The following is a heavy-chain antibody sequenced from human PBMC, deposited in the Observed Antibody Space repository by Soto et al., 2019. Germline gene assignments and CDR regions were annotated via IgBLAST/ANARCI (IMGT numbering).Heavy chain of an antibody. CDR2: IWYDGSNK. CDR1: GFTFSSYG. J-gene: IGHJ6*02. CDR3: ARDRSGYGMDV. Sequence: QVQLLESGGGVVQPGRSLGLSCAASGFTFSSYGLHWVRRAQGKGREWVAVIWYDGSNKYYADSVKGRFTISRDNSKNTLYLQMNSLRAEDTAVYYCARDRSGYGMDVWGQGTTVTVSS. D-gene: IGHD2-15*01. V-gene: IGHV3-33*01.